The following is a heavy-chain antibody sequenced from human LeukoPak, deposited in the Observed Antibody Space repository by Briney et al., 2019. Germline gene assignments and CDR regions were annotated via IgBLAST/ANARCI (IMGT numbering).Heavy chain of an antibody. CDR1: GFTFSGSA. CDR2: IRSKANSYAT. J-gene: IGHJ6*04. V-gene: IGHV3-73*01. CDR3: TRRLRWNVPDV. Sequence: GGSLRLSCAASGFTFSGSAMHWVRQASGKGLEWVGRIRSKANSYATAYAASVKGRFTISRDDSKNTAYLQMNSLKTEDTAVYYCTRRLRWNVPDVWGKGTTVTVSS. D-gene: IGHD4-23*01.